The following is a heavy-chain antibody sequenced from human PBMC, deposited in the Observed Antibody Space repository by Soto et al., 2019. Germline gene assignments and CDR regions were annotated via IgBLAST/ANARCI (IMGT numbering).Heavy chain of an antibody. D-gene: IGHD2-21*02. CDR1: GGSVSSGSYY. J-gene: IGHJ5*02. V-gene: IGHV4-61*01. CDR2: IYYSGST. CDR3: ARVAIVVVTAIRYNWFDP. Sequence: PSETLSLTCTVSGGSVSSGSYYWSWIRQPPGKGLEWIGYIYYSGSTNYNPSLKSRVTISVDTSKNQFSLKLSSVTAADTAVYYCARVAIVVVTAIRYNWFDPWGQGTLVTVSS.